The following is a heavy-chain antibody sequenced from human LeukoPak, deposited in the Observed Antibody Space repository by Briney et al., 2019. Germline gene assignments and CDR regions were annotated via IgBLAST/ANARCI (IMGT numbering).Heavy chain of an antibody. CDR3: ARVVGRRYGMDV. D-gene: IGHD2-15*01. CDR2: IWYDGSNK. CDR1: GFTFSSYG. Sequence: PGRSLRLSYAASGFTFSSYGMHWVRQAPGKGLEWVAVIWYDGSNKYYADSVKGRFTISRDNSKNTLYLQMNSLRAEDTAVYYCARVVGRRYGMDVWGQGTTVTVSS. J-gene: IGHJ6*02. V-gene: IGHV3-33*01.